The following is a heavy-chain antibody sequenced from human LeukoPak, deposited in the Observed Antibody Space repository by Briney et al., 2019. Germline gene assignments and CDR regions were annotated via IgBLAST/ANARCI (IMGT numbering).Heavy chain of an antibody. V-gene: IGHV3-64*01. D-gene: IGHD1-26*01. CDR3: ARDRLPVSGSYSVGEFDY. Sequence: GGSLRLSCTASGFTFSSYAMHWVRQAPGKGPEYISTISSDGTGTYYAKSVKVRFSISRDNSKNTVYLQMGSLRADDMAVYYCARDRLPVSGSYSVGEFDYWGQGTLVAVSS. CDR1: GFTFSSYA. CDR2: ISSDGTGT. J-gene: IGHJ4*02.